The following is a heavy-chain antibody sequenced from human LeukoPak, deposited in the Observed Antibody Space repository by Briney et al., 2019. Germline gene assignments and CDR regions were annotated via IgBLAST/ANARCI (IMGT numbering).Heavy chain of an antibody. CDR2: IYSGGTT. Sequence: QSGGSLRLSCAASGFTVSSNYKSWVRQAPGKGLEWVSVIYSGGTTYYADSVKGRFTISRDNSKNTLFLEMSSLRAEDTAVYYCAKQTRYDSPAGGRGFDYWGQGTLVTVSS. CDR1: GFTVSSNY. J-gene: IGHJ4*02. D-gene: IGHD3-22*01. CDR3: AKQTRYDSPAGGRGFDY. V-gene: IGHV3-53*01.